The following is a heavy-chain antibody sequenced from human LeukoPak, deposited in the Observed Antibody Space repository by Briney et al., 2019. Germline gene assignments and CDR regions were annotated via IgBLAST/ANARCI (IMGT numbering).Heavy chain of an antibody. CDR3: ARGRRRRDIVVVPATWPMGY. J-gene: IGHJ4*02. CDR2: MNPNSGNT. V-gene: IGHV1-8*03. Sequence: GASVKVSCKASGYTFTSYDINWVRQATGQGLEWMGGMNPNSGNTGYAQKFQGRVTITRNTSISTAYMELSSLRSEDTAVYYCARGRRRRDIVVVPATWPMGYWGQGTLVTVSS. CDR1: GYTFTSYD. D-gene: IGHD2-2*01.